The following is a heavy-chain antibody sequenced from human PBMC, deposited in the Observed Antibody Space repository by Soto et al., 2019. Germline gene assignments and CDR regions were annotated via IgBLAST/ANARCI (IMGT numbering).Heavy chain of an antibody. CDR1: GYTFTGYY. D-gene: IGHD3-9*01. Sequence: ASVKVSCKASGYTFTGYYMHWVRQAPGQGLEWMGWINPNSGGTNYAQKFQGWVTMTRDTSISTAYMELSRLRSDDTAVYYCARGPYDILTGYYHAFDIWGQGTMVTVS. CDR2: INPNSGGT. V-gene: IGHV1-2*04. CDR3: ARGPYDILTGYYHAFDI. J-gene: IGHJ3*02.